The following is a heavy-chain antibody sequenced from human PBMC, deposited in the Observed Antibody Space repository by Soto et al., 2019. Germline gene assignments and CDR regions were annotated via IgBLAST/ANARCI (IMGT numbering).Heavy chain of an antibody. J-gene: IGHJ4*02. CDR3: ATPLAWQRWDTAMVGDDY. Sequence: EVQLVESGGGLVQPGRSLRLSCAASGFTFDDYAMHWVRQAPGKGLEWVSGISWNSGSIGYADSVKGRFTISRDNAKNSLYLQMNSLRAEDTALYYCATPLAWQRWDTAMVGDDYWGQGTLVTVSS. CDR2: ISWNSGSI. D-gene: IGHD5-18*01. CDR1: GFTFDDYA. V-gene: IGHV3-9*01.